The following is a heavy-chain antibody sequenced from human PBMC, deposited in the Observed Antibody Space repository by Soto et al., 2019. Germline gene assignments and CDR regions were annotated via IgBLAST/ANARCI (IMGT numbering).Heavy chain of an antibody. Sequence: GGSLRLSCAASGFTFSSYAMSWVRQAPGKGLEWVSAISGSGGSTYYADSVKGRFTISRDNSKNTLYLQMNSLRAEDTAVYYCAKDQFIGFEDIVVVPAATGLAFDIWGQGTMVTVSS. J-gene: IGHJ3*02. D-gene: IGHD2-2*01. CDR1: GFTFSSYA. V-gene: IGHV3-23*01. CDR3: AKDQFIGFEDIVVVPAATGLAFDI. CDR2: ISGSGGST.